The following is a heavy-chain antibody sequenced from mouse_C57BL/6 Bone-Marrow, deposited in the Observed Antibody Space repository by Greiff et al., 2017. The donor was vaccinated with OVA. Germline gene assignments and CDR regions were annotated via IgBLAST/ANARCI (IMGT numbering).Heavy chain of an antibody. Sequence: QVTLKESGPGILQSSQTLSLSCSFSGFSLSTSGMGVSWIRQPSGQGLEWLAHIYWDDDKCYNPSLKSRLTISKDTSRNQVFLKITSVDTADTATYYCARCSGTRRYFDYWGQGTTLTVSS. CDR2: IYWDDDK. CDR3: ARCSGTRRYFDY. D-gene: IGHD4-1*01. V-gene: IGHV8-12*01. J-gene: IGHJ2*01. CDR1: GFSLSTSGMG.